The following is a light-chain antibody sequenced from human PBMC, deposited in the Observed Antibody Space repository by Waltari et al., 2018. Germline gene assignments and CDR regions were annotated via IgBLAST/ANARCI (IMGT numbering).Light chain of an antibody. Sequence: DIQMTQSPSTLSASVGDRVTITCRASQNVNSWLAWYQQKPGKAPKILIYKASTLQTGVPSRFSCSGSGTEFTLTISSLQPDDFATYSCQQYCINPWTFGQGTKVEI. V-gene: IGKV1-5*03. CDR3: QQYCINPWT. CDR1: QNVNSW. CDR2: KAS. J-gene: IGKJ1*01.